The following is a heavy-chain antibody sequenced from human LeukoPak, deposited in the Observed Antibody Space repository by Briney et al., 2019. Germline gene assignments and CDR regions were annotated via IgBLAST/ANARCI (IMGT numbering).Heavy chain of an antibody. Sequence: ASVRVSCKASGYTFAGYYMHWVRQAPGQGLEWMGWINPNSGGTNYAQKFQGWVTMTRDTSISTAYMELSRLRSDDTAMYYCARGAYVWGSYRYIDYWGQGTLVTVSS. CDR3: ARGAYVWGSYRYIDY. D-gene: IGHD3-16*02. J-gene: IGHJ4*02. CDR2: INPNSGGT. CDR1: GYTFAGYY. V-gene: IGHV1-2*04.